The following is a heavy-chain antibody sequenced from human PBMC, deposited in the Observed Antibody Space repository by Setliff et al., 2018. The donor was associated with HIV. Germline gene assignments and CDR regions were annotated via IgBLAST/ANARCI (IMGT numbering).Heavy chain of an antibody. D-gene: IGHD5-18*01. CDR1: GGSISSYY. Sequence: SESLSLTCTVSGGSISSYYWSWIRQPPGKGLEWIGYIYYSGSTNYNPSLKSRVTISVDTSKNQFSLKLSSVTAADTAVYYCARGSRGYSYAYYYYYMDVWGKGTTVTVSS. J-gene: IGHJ6*03. CDR2: IYYSGST. V-gene: IGHV4-59*01. CDR3: ARGSRGYSYAYYYYYMDV.